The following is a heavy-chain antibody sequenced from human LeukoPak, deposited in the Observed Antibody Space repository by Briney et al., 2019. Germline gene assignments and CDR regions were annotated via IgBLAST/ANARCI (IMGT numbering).Heavy chain of an antibody. CDR3: ARHRTTSPLSTSPFDY. D-gene: IGHD2-2*01. V-gene: IGHV3-23*01. J-gene: IGHJ4*02. Sequence: GGSLRLSCAASGFTFSSYAMSWVRQAPGKGLEWVSVLSGSGDNTYYADSVKGRFTISRDKSKNTLYLQMNSLRAEDTAVYFCARHRTTSPLSTSPFDYWGQGTLVTVSS. CDR2: LSGSGDNT. CDR1: GFTFSSYA.